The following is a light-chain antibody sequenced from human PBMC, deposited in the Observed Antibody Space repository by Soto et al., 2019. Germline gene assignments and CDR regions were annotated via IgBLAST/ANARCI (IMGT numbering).Light chain of an antibody. Sequence: EMVLTQSPGTLALSPGERATLSCRASQSVSSSYLAWYQQKPGQAPRLLIYGASSRATVIPDRFSGSGSGTDFTLTISRLEPEDFAVYYCQQYGSSPFTFGPGTKVDIK. CDR2: GAS. CDR3: QQYGSSPFT. V-gene: IGKV3-20*01. J-gene: IGKJ3*01. CDR1: QSVSSSY.